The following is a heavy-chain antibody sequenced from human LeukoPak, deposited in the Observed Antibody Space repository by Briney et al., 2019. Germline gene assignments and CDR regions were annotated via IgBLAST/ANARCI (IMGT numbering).Heavy chain of an antibody. J-gene: IGHJ4*02. D-gene: IGHD1-26*01. CDR1: GFTFSSYW. CDR2: INSDGGTT. CDR3: AISRYSGTSLDY. Sequence: GGSLRLSCAASGFTFSSYWMHWVRQAPGKGLVWVSRINSDGGTTTYADSVKGRFTIPRDNAKSTLYLQMNSLRIEDTAVYYCAISRYSGTSLDYWGQGSLVTVPS. V-gene: IGHV3-74*01.